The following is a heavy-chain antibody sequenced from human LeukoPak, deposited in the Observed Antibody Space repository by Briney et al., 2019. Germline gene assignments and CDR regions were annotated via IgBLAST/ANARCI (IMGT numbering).Heavy chain of an antibody. Sequence: SETLSVTCAVYGGSFSDYFWGWIRQPPGKGLGWRGEINHSGGTYYNPSLKSRVTISVDPSKNQFSLNLSSVTAADTAVYYCARDVVVVPAAIHYGMDVWGQGTTVTVSS. J-gene: IGHJ6*02. V-gene: IGHV4-34*01. CDR2: INHSGGT. D-gene: IGHD2-2*01. CDR3: ARDVVVVPAAIHYGMDV. CDR1: GGSFSDYF.